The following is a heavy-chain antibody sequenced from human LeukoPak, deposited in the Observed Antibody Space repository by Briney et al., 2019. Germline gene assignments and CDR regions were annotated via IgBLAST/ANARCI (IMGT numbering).Heavy chain of an antibody. V-gene: IGHV3-7*01. D-gene: IGHD3-10*01. Sequence: GGSLRLSCAASGFTFSNYDMKWVRQAPGKVLEWVANIKEDGSEKYYVGSVKGRFTISRDNAKNSRCLQMNSLRAEDTAVFYCARERLTGFGGFSWGQGTLVTVSS. CDR1: GFTFSNYD. CDR3: ARERLTGFGGFS. CDR2: IKEDGSEK. J-gene: IGHJ4*02.